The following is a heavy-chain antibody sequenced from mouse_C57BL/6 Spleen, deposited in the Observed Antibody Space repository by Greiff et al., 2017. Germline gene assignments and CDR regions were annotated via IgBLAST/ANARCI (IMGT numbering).Heavy chain of an antibody. CDR2: IWSGGST. CDR1: GFSLTSYG. D-gene: IGHD2-4*01. J-gene: IGHJ4*01. V-gene: IGHV2-2*01. CDR3: ARKRGDYDVGDAMDY. Sequence: VKVVESGPGLVQPSQSLSITCTVSGFSLTSYGVHWVRQSPGKGLEWLGVIWSGGSTDYNAAFISRLSISKDNSKSQVFFKMNSLQADDTAIYYCARKRGDYDVGDAMDYWGQGTSVTVSS.